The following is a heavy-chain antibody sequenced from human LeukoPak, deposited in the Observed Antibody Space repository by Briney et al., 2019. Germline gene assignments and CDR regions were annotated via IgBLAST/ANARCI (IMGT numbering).Heavy chain of an antibody. CDR3: ATTGSGSYYDY. CDR2: INDDETST. J-gene: IGHJ4*02. Sequence: GGSLRLSCAASGFSFSSSWMHWVRKVPGKGLEWVSRINDDETSTTYAESVKGRFTISRDNAKNTLFLQMNSLRAEDTAVYYCATTGSGSYYDYWGQGTLVTVSS. V-gene: IGHV3-74*01. D-gene: IGHD1-26*01. CDR1: GFSFSSSW.